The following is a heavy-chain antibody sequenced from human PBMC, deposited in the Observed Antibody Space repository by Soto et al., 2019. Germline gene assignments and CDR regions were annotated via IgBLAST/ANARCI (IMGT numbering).Heavy chain of an antibody. CDR1: GFIFSRAS. D-gene: IGHD3-3*01. CDR2: IQSKTDGGAT. V-gene: IGHV3-15*01. CDR3: TTDLRILEWLFPGY. J-gene: IGHJ4*02. Sequence: GGSLRLSCATSGFIFSRASMSWVRQAPGKGLEWVGHIQSKTDGGATDYVTPVKGRFTISRDDSKNTLYLQMNSLKTEDTAVYYCTTDLRILEWLFPGYWGQGTLVTVSS.